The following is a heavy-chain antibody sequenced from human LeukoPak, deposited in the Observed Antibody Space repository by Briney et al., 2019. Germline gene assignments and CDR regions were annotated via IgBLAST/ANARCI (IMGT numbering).Heavy chain of an antibody. CDR3: AELGITMIGGV. Sequence: RRGGSLRLSCAASGFTVSSSYMSWVRQAPGKGLECVSVIGNDGRTYYANSVKGRFTISRDISQNMVYLQVNSLRDDDTAVYYCAELGITMIGGVWGKGTTVTISS. CDR1: GFTVSSSY. J-gene: IGHJ6*04. V-gene: IGHV3-53*01. CDR2: IGNDGRT. D-gene: IGHD3-10*02.